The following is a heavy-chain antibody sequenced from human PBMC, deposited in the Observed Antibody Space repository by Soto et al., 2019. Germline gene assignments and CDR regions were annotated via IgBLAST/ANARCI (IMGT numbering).Heavy chain of an antibody. J-gene: IGHJ5*02. V-gene: IGHV4-4*07. CDR2: IYSSGST. Sequence: SETLSLTCTVSGGSINSYYWSWIRQPAGKGLEWIGRIYSSGSTNYNPSLKSRVTMSVDTSKNQFSLKLSSVTAADTAVYYCARGSNYDSWSGQPPWFDPWGQGTLVTVS. D-gene: IGHD3-3*01. CDR1: GGSINSYY. CDR3: ARGSNYDSWSGQPPWFDP.